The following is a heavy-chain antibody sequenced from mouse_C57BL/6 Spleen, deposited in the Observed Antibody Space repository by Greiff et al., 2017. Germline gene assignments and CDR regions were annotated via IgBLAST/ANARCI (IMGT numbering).Heavy chain of an antibody. Sequence: QVQLQQSGPELVKPGASVKLSCKASGYTFTSYDINWVKQRPGQGLEWIGWIYPRDGSTKYNEKFKGKATLTVDTSSSTAYMELHSLTSEDSAVYFCARIYDGYYDYYAMDYWGQGTSVTVSS. CDR1: GYTFTSYD. V-gene: IGHV1-85*01. J-gene: IGHJ4*01. CDR3: ARIYDGYYDYYAMDY. D-gene: IGHD2-3*01. CDR2: IYPRDGST.